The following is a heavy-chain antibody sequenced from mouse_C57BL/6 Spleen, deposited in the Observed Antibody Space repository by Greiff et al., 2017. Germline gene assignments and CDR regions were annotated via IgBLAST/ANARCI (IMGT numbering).Heavy chain of an antibody. CDR1: GFTFSSYA. CDR2: ISDGGSYT. V-gene: IGHV5-4*01. Sequence: DVQLVESGGGLVKPGGSLKLSCAASGFTFSSYAMSWVRQTPEKRLEWVATISDGGSYTYYPDNVKGRFTISRDNAKNNLYLQMSHLKSEDTAMYYCARDGGGYDGYFYAMDYWGQGTSVTVSS. D-gene: IGHD2-3*01. J-gene: IGHJ4*01. CDR3: ARDGGGYDGYFYAMDY.